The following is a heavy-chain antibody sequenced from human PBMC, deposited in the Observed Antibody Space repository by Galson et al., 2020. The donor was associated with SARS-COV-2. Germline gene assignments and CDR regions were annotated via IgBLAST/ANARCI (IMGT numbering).Heavy chain of an antibody. J-gene: IGHJ6*02. CDR1: GGSISSYY. D-gene: IGHD1-26*01. V-gene: IGHV4-59*01. Sequence: ETSETLSLTCTVSGGSISSYYWSWIRQPPGKGLEWIGYIYYSGSTNYNPSLKSRVTISMDTSKNQFSLRLSSVTAADTAVYYCAGFRFYFRHYCGLNGGVQGTTVTVTS. CDR2: IYYSGST. CDR3: AGFRFYFRHYCGLNG.